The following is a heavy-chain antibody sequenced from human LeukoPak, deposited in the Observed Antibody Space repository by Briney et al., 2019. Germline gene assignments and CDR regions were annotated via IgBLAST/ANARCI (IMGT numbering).Heavy chain of an antibody. Sequence: GGSLRLSCAASGFTFSSYSMNWVRQAPGKGLEWVSSISSSSSYIYYADSVKGRFTISRDNAKNSLYLQMNSLRAEDTAVYYCASDRWTIAARPVLIGSATAFDIWGQGTMVTVSS. D-gene: IGHD6-6*01. CDR3: ASDRWTIAARPVLIGSATAFDI. CDR1: GFTFSSYS. V-gene: IGHV3-21*01. J-gene: IGHJ3*02. CDR2: ISSSSSYI.